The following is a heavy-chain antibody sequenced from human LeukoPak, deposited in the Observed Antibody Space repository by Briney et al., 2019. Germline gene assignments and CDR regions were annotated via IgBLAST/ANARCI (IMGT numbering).Heavy chain of an antibody. CDR3: ARVDYYDSSGYFDY. CDR1: GFTFRSYW. D-gene: IGHD3-22*01. J-gene: IGHJ4*02. V-gene: IGHV3-7*01. CDR2: IKEDGSEK. Sequence: GGSLRLSCAASGFTFRSYWMSWVRQAPGKGLEWVANIKEDGSEKYYVDSVKGRFTISRDSAKNSLYLQMNSLRAEDTAVYYCARVDYYDSSGYFDYWGQGTLVTVSS.